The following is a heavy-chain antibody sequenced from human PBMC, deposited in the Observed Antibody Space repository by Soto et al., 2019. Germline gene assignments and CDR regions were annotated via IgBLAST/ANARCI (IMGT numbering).Heavy chain of an antibody. CDR1: GGSFSGYY. CDR3: ARESFYSGLDV. CDR2: INHSGST. J-gene: IGHJ6*02. Sequence: PSETLSLTCAVYGGSFSGYYWSWIRQPPGKGLEWIGEINHSGSTNYNPSLKSRVTISVDTSNRQFYLKLNSVTAADTAVYYCARESFYSGLDVWGQGTTVTSP. V-gene: IGHV4-34*01. D-gene: IGHD1-26*01.